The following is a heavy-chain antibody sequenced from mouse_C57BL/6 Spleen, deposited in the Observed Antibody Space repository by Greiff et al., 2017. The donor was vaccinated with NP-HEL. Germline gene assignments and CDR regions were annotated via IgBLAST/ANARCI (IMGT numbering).Heavy chain of an antibody. CDR3: ARDYGNPYYFDY. V-gene: IGHV1-82*01. CDR1: GYAFSSSW. J-gene: IGHJ2*01. D-gene: IGHD1-1*01. Sequence: QVQLQQSGPELVKPGASVKISCKASGYAFSSSWMNWVKQRPGKGLEWIGRIYPGDGDTNYNRKFKGKATLTADKSSSTAYMQLSSLTSEDSAVYFCARDYGNPYYFDYWGQGTTLTVSS. CDR2: IYPGDGDT.